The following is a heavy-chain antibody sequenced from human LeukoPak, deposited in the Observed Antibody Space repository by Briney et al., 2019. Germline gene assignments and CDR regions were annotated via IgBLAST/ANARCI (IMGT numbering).Heavy chain of an antibody. CDR2: INPGDSDT. D-gene: IGHD3-10*01. J-gene: IGHJ4*02. Sequence: GESLKISCRGSGYSFTTSWIGWVRQMPGKGLEWMAIINPGDSDTRYSPSFQGQVTISADKSINTAYLQWSSLKASDTAIYYCARQGGSGVSLDYWGQGTLVTVSS. V-gene: IGHV5-51*01. CDR3: ARQGGSGVSLDY. CDR1: GYSFTTSW.